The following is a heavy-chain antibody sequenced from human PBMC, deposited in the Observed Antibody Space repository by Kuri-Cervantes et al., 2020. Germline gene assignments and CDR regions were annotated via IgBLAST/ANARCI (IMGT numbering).Heavy chain of an antibody. CDR1: GGSISSSSYY. J-gene: IGHJ4*02. Sequence: GSLRLSCTVSGGSISSSSYYWGWVRQPPGKGLEWIGSIYYSGSTYYHPSLKSRVTISVDTSKNQFSLKLSSVTAADTAVYYCAGGEIFVVVVAATIYFDYWGQGTLVTVSS. V-gene: IGHV4-39*01. D-gene: IGHD2-15*01. CDR3: AGGEIFVVVVAATIYFDY. CDR2: IYYSGST.